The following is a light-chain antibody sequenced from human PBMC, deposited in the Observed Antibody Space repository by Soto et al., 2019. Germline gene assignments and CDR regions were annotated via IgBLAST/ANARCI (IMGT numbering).Light chain of an antibody. Sequence: NFMLTQPHSVSESPGKTVTISCTRSSGSIASNYVQWYQQRPGSVPTTVIYEDNQRPSGVPDRFSGSIDSSSNSASLTISGLKTEDEADYYCQSYDSSNPVFGGGTKLTVL. CDR1: SGSIASNY. CDR3: QSYDSSNPV. CDR2: EDN. J-gene: IGLJ2*01. V-gene: IGLV6-57*04.